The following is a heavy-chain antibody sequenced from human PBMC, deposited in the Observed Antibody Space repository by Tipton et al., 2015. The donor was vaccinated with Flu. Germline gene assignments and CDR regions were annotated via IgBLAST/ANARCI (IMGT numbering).Heavy chain of an antibody. CDR1: GDSIGSPYF. CDR3: ARRDYSNYVSEPKTCFDR. V-gene: IGHV4-38-2*01. D-gene: IGHD4-11*01. Sequence: TLSLTCSVSGDSIGSPYFWGLFQQPPGKGLEWIGSVHQTGSPYYNPSLRSRVTLGVDRAKNQFPLRLTSVTATDTAVYYSARRDYSNYVSEPKTCFDRWGQGMLVTVSS. J-gene: IGHJ5*02. CDR2: VHQTGSP.